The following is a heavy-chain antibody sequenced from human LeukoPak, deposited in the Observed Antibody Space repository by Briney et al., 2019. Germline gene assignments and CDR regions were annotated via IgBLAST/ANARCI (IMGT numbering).Heavy chain of an antibody. J-gene: IGHJ5*02. CDR3: SRVYCGGDCYRFDP. V-gene: IGHV4-61*02. CDR2: IYTSGST. D-gene: IGHD2-21*02. Sequence: SQTLSLTCTVSGGSISSGSYYWNWIRQPAGKGLEWIGRIYTSGSTNYNPSLKSRVTISVDTSKNQFSLKLSSVTAADTAVYYCSRVYCGGDCYRFDPWGQGTLVTVSS. CDR1: GGSISSGSYY.